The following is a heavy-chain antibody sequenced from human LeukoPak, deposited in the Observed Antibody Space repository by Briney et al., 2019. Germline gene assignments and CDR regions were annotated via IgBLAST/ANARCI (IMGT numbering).Heavy chain of an antibody. CDR2: ISSSGSTI. CDR1: GFTFSSYN. CDR3: ARYYYDSSGYYYSDY. Sequence: PGGSLRLSCVASGFTFSSYNMNWIRQAPGKGLEWVSYISSSGSTIYYADSLKGRFTISRDNAKNSLSLQMNSLRAEDTAVYYCARYYYDSSGYYYSDYWGQGTLVTVSS. V-gene: IGHV3-48*04. J-gene: IGHJ4*02. D-gene: IGHD3-22*01.